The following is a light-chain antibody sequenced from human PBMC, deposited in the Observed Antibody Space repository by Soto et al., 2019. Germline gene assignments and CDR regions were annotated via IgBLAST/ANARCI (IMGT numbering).Light chain of an antibody. V-gene: IGLV1-40*01. CDR2: GNS. CDR3: AAWDDSLNGYV. Sequence: QSALTQPPSVFGAPGQRVTISCTGSSSNIGAGYDVHWYQQLPGTAPKLLIYGNSNRPSGVPDRFPGSKSGTSASLAISGLQSEDEADYYCAAWDDSLNGYVFGTGTKATVL. CDR1: SSNIGAGYD. J-gene: IGLJ1*01.